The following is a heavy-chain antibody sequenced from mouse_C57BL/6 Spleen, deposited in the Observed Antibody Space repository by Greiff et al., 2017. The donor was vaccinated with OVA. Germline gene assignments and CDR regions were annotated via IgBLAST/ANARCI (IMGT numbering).Heavy chain of an antibody. D-gene: IGHD2-3*01. CDR2: IDPENGDT. CDR3: TPSDGYYPYYFDY. Sequence: VQLQQSGAELVRPGASVKLSCTASGFNIKDDYMHWVKQRPEQGLEWIGWIDPENGDTEYASKFQGKATITADTSSNTAYRQLSSLTSEDTAVYYCTPSDGYYPYYFDYWGQGTTLTVSS. V-gene: IGHV14-4*01. J-gene: IGHJ2*01. CDR1: GFNIKDDY.